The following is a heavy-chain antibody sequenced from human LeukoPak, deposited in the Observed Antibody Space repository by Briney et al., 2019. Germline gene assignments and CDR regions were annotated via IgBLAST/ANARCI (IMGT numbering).Heavy chain of an antibody. CDR1: GYTFTSYY. D-gene: IGHD3-22*01. CDR3: ARGPYYYDSSGYYSY. CDR2: INPNSGGT. V-gene: IGHV1-2*04. J-gene: IGHJ4*02. Sequence: ASVTVSCKASGYTFTSYYMHWVRQAPGQGLEWMGWINPNSGGTNYAQKFQGWVTMTRDTSISTAYMELSRLRSDDTAVYYCARGPYYYDSSGYYSYWGQGTLVTVSS.